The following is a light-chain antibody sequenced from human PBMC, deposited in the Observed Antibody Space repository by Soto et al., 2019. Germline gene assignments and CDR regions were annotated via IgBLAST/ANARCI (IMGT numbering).Light chain of an antibody. CDR3: HQYGSSSRA. V-gene: IGKV1-5*01. CDR2: DAS. CDR1: QNIRSL. Sequence: DRELTECPSILYASDGDRLTTTCRASQNIRSLLAWYQQKPGKAPKLLIYDASSLGSGVPSRFSGSGSGTEFTLTISRLEPEDFAVYYCHQYGSSSRAFGQVTRLEIK. J-gene: IGKJ5*01.